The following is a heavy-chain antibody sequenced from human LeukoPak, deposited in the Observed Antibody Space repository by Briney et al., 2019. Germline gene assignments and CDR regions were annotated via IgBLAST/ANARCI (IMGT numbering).Heavy chain of an antibody. CDR1: GYTFTSYY. V-gene: IGHV1-46*01. J-gene: IGHJ4*02. Sequence: ASVKVSCKASGYTFTSYYMHWVRQAPGQGLEWMGIINPSGGSTSHAQKFQGRVTMTRDTSTSTVYMELSSLRSEDTAVYYCARAPLKYYFDYWGQGTLVTVSS. CDR2: INPSGGST. CDR3: ARAPLKYYFDY.